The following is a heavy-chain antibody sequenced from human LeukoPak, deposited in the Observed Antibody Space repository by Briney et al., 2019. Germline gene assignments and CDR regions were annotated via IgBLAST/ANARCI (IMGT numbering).Heavy chain of an antibody. CDR2: INPSGGST. V-gene: IGHV1-46*01. CDR3: ARDYGGYDILTGYSSWFDP. J-gene: IGHJ5*02. CDR1: GYTFTSYY. Sequence: ASVKVSCKASGYTFTSYYMHWVRQAPGQGLEWMGIINPSGGSTSYARKFQGRVTMTRDTSTSTVYMELSSLRSEDTAVYYCARDYGGYDILTGYSSWFDPWGQGTLVTVSS. D-gene: IGHD3-9*01.